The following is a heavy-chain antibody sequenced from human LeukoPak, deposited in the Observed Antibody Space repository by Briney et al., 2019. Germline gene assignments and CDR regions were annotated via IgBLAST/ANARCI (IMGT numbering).Heavy chain of an antibody. CDR1: GFTLSSYA. CDR3: ARTYDFWSGYYSGRYFDY. J-gene: IGHJ4*02. V-gene: IGHV3-30*04. Sequence: GRSLRLSCAASGFTLSSYAMHWVRQAPGKGLEWVAVVSYDGSNKYYADSVKGRFTISRDNSKNTLYLQMNSLRAEDTAVYYCARTYDFWSGYYSGRYFDYWGQGTLVTVSS. D-gene: IGHD3-3*01. CDR2: VSYDGSNK.